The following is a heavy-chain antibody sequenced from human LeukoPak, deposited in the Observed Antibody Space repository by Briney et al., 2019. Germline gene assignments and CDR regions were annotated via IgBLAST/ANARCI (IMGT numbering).Heavy chain of an antibody. CDR3: ARGRLNGYSSGWQQTRSNPLDY. D-gene: IGHD6-19*01. Sequence: ASETLSLTCTVSGGSISSSSYYWGWIRQPPGKGLEWIGYIYYSGSTNYNPSLKSRVTISVDTSKNQFSLKLSSVTAADTAVYYCARGRLNGYSSGWQQTRSNPLDYWGQGTLVTVSS. CDR2: IYYSGST. J-gene: IGHJ4*02. V-gene: IGHV4-61*05. CDR1: GGSISSSSYY.